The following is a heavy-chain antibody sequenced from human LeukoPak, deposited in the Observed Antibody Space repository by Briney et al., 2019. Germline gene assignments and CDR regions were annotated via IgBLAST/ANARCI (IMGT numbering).Heavy chain of an antibody. D-gene: IGHD2-15*01. Sequence: GGSLRLSCAASGFTLSSYEMNWVRQARGKGLEWVSYISSSGSTIYYADSVKGRFTISRDNAKNSLYLQMNSLRAEDTAVYYCARDPAGYCSGGSCFDYWGQGTLVTVSS. J-gene: IGHJ4*02. V-gene: IGHV3-48*03. CDR3: ARDPAGYCSGGSCFDY. CDR2: ISSSGSTI. CDR1: GFTLSSYE.